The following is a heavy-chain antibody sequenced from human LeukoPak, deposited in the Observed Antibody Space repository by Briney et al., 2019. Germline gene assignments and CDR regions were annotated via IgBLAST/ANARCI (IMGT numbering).Heavy chain of an antibody. V-gene: IGHV3-15*01. CDR1: GLTLSHVG. J-gene: IGHJ4*02. Sequence: GSLSLSRAVSGLTLSHVGMSWGCQAPGKGVEWVGRVKSKTDGGTTDYAAPVKGRFTTSRDDSKNTLYLEMNSLKTEDTAVYYCTVVNDSSGSYPLGYWGQGTLVTVSS. D-gene: IGHD3-10*01. CDR3: TVVNDSSGSYPLGY. CDR2: VKSKTDGGTT.